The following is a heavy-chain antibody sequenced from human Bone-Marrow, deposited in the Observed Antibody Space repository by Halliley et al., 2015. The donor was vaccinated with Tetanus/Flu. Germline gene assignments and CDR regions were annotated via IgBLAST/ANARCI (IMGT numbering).Heavy chain of an antibody. V-gene: IGHV3-30*18. J-gene: IGHJ6*02. D-gene: IGHD2-15*01. CDR2: ISYDGSDK. CDR3: AKFGATSGTPYYYHGLDV. CDR1: GFTFSHYG. Sequence: SLRLSCAASGFTFSHYGVHWVRQAPGKGLEWVAVISYDGSDKYYADSVKGRFTISRDNSKNTLYLQMNSLRAEDTATYYCAKFGATSGTPYYYHGLDVWGQGTTVTVSS.